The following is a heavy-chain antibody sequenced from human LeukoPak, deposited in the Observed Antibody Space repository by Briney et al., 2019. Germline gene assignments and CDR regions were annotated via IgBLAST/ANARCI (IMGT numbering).Heavy chain of an antibody. CDR1: GFTFTEYG. D-gene: IGHD1-26*01. V-gene: IGHV3-9*01. CDR2: TSWNGIRI. CDR3: ARDRRVGYFDY. Sequence: GGSLRLSCAGSGFTFTEYGMHWVRQAPGKGLEWVSGTSWNGIRIGYADSVKGRFSISRDNARKSLYLHMDRLRPEDTAVYYCARDRRVGYFDYWGQGTLVTVSS. J-gene: IGHJ4*02.